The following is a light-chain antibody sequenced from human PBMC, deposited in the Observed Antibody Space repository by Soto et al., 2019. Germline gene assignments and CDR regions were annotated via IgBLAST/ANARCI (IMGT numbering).Light chain of an antibody. CDR3: HQYGTTPYT. V-gene: IGKV3-20*01. CDR2: GAS. CDR1: QRISANS. J-gene: IGKJ2*01. Sequence: EIVLTQSPGTLSLSPGERATLSCRASQRISANSLAWYQQKPGQAPKLLIYGASMTVFGIPDRFSGSASGTGFTLTIVRLEPEDSAVYHCHQYGTTPYTFGQGTRLEIK.